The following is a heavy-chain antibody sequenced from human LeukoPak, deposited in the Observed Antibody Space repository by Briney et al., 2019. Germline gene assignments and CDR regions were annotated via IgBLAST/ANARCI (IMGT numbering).Heavy chain of an antibody. CDR3: ARGKGVMITFGGVMSY. D-gene: IGHD3-16*01. CDR2: INPSGGST. Sequence: ASVKVSCKASVYTFTSYYMHWVRQAPGQGLEWMGIINPSGGSTSYAQKFQGRVTMTRDTSTSTVYMELSSLRSEDTAVYYCARGKGVMITFGGVMSYWGQGTLVTVSS. V-gene: IGHV1-46*01. CDR1: VYTFTSYY. J-gene: IGHJ4*02.